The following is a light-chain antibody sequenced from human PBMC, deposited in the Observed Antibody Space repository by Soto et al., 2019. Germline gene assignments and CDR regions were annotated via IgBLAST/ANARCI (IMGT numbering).Light chain of an antibody. CDR2: GAS. CDR3: LQEINYPWT. CDR1: QSISSW. V-gene: IGKV1-12*01. J-gene: IGKJ1*01. Sequence: DIQMTQSPSSMSASCGDRFTITCRASQSISSWLGWYQQKPGKPPKVLIYGASNLQSGVPPRFSGSGSGTDFTLAISSLQPEDSATYYCLQEINYPWTFGQGTKVDIK.